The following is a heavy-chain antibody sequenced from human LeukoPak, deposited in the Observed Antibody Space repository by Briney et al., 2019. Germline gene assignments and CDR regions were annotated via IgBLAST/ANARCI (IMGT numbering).Heavy chain of an antibody. J-gene: IGHJ3*02. V-gene: IGHV3-15*07. Sequence: GGSLRLSCAASGFTFSNAWMNWVRQAPGKGLEWVGRIKSKTDGGTTDYAAPVKGRFTISRDDSKNTLYLQMNSLKTEDTAVYYCARGHSSGHDAYEIWGQGTMVTVSS. CDR2: IKSKTDGGTT. CDR1: GFTFSNAW. D-gene: IGHD3-22*01. CDR3: ARGHSSGHDAYEI.